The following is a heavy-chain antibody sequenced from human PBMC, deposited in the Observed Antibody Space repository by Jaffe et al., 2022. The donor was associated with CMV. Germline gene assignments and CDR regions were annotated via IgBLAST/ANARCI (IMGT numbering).Heavy chain of an antibody. CDR3: ARALRVIAVAGTCAGFDY. D-gene: IGHD6-19*01. J-gene: IGHJ4*02. Sequence: QVQLQQWGAGLLKPSETLSLTCAVYGGSFSGYYWSWIRQPPGKGLEWIGEINHSGSTNYNPSLKSRVTISVDTSKNQFSLKLSSVTAADTAVYYCARALRVIAVAGTCAGFDYWGQGTLVTVSS. V-gene: IGHV4-34*01. CDR1: GGSFSGYY. CDR2: INHSGST.